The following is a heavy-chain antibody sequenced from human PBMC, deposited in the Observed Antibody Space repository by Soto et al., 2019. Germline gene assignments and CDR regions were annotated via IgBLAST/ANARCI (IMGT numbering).Heavy chain of an antibody. Sequence: ASVKVSCKASGYTFTGYYMHWVRQAPGQGLEWMGWINPNSGGTNYAQKFQGWVTMTGDTSISTAYMELSRLRSDDTAVYYCTYSSSSGDWFDPWGQGTLVTVSS. V-gene: IGHV1-2*04. CDR1: GYTFTGYY. J-gene: IGHJ5*02. CDR2: INPNSGGT. D-gene: IGHD6-6*01. CDR3: TYSSSSGDWFDP.